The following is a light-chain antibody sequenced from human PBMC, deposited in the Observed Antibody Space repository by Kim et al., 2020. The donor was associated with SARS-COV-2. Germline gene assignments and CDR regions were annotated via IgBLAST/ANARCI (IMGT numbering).Light chain of an antibody. CDR1: QNGGNK. J-gene: IGKJ5*01. CDR3: QQYNNWPPIT. Sequence: PGERTALSCESKQNGGNKLAWYQQKPGQPPTLLIYDASTRGAGIPDRFFGSGSGTEFTLIIGRLQSEDFALYYCQQYNNWPPITFGQGTRLEIK. V-gene: IGKV3-15*01. CDR2: DAS.